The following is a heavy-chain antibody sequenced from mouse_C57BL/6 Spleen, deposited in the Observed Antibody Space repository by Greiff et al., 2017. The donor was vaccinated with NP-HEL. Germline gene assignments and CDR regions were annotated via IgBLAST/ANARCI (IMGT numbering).Heavy chain of an antibody. CDR1: GRSLSTDGRG. CDR2: MYGDEDK. CDR3: ARRYYGNYPDY. D-gene: IGHD2-1*01. Sequence: QVTLKESGPGILQSSQTRSRTGSFSGRSLSTDGRGVSWRRQPAGKGLEWLAHMYGDEDKRDNPSLKSRLTITKDTSSNPVFLKITSVDTADTATYYCARRYYGNYPDYWGQGTTLTVSS. V-gene: IGHV8-12*01. J-gene: IGHJ2*01.